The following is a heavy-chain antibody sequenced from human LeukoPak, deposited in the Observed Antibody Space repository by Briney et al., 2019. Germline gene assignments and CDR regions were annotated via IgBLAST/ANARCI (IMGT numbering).Heavy chain of an antibody. J-gene: IGHJ5*02. CDR3: AKDEGRYYDILTGTPWFDP. Sequence: GSLRLSCPASGFTFSSYGLHWVRQAPGKGLEWVAVISYDGSNKYYAASVKGRFTISRDNSKNTLYLQMNSLRAEDTAVYYCAKDEGRYYDILTGTPWFDPWGQGTLVTVSS. D-gene: IGHD3-9*01. CDR1: GFTFSSYG. CDR2: ISYDGSNK. V-gene: IGHV3-30*18.